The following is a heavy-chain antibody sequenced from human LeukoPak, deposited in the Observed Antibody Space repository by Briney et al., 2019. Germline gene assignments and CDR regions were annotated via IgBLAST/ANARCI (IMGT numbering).Heavy chain of an antibody. CDR3: AKGGFVVVPAESFDP. CDR2: IRYDGSNK. J-gene: IGHJ5*02. Sequence: GGSLRLSCAASGFTFSSYGMHWVRQAPGKGLEWVAFIRYDGSNKYYADSVKGRFTISRDNSKNTLYLQMNSLRAEDTAAYYCAKGGFVVVPAESFDPWGQGTLVTVSS. D-gene: IGHD2-2*01. CDR1: GFTFSSYG. V-gene: IGHV3-30*02.